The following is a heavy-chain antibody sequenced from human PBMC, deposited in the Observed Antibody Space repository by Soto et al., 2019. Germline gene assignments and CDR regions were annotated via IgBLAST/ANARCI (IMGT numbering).Heavy chain of an antibody. CDR1: GFTLSAYT. Sequence: QVQLVESGGGVVQPGRSLRLSCAASGFTLSAYTMHWVRQAPGKGLEWVASVSHDGGTKYYAESVKVRFTNSRDNSKSTLELQMNSLGTEDTAVFNCARDSGRDFLDFWGQGTLVTVSS. CDR3: ARDSGRDFLDF. V-gene: IGHV3-30-3*01. J-gene: IGHJ4*02. CDR2: VSHDGGTK. D-gene: IGHD1-26*01.